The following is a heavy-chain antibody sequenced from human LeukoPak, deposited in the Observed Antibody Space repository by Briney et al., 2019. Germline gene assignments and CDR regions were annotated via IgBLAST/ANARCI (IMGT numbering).Heavy chain of an antibody. CDR3: AREEKDYGGTYYYSYMDV. D-gene: IGHD4-23*01. CDR2: ISSNGGST. Sequence: PGGSLRLSCAASGFTFSSYAMHWVRQAPGKGLEYVSAISSNGGSTYYANSVKGRFTISRDNSKNTLYLQMGSLRAEDMAVYYCAREEKDYGGTYYYSYMDVWGKATTVTVSS. CDR1: GFTFSSYA. J-gene: IGHJ6*03. V-gene: IGHV3-64*01.